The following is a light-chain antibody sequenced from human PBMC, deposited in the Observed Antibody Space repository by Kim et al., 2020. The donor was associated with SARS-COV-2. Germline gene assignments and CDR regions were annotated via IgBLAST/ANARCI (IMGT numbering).Light chain of an antibody. CDR2: GKN. J-gene: IGLJ2*01. CDR3: MSRGTSGAVV. Sequence: SSELTQDPAVSVALGQTVRITCRGDSLRSYYATWYQQKAGQAPALVVYGKNNRPSGIPDRFPGSSSGNTASLTITGAQADDEADYYCMSRGTSGAVVFGGGTQLTVL. CDR1: SLRSYY. V-gene: IGLV3-19*01.